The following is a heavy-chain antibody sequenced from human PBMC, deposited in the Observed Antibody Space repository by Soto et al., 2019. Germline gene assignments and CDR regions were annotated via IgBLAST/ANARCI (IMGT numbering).Heavy chain of an antibody. J-gene: IGHJ5*02. CDR2: INHSGST. CDR3: ARGRTPAAIAYWFDP. Sequence: SETLSLTCAVYGGSFSGHYWSWIRQPPGKGLEWIGEINHSGSTNYNPSLKSRVTISVDTSKNQFSLKLSSVTAADTAVYYCARGRTPAAIAYWFDPWGQGTLVTVSS. V-gene: IGHV4-34*01. CDR1: GGSFSGHY. D-gene: IGHD2-2*01.